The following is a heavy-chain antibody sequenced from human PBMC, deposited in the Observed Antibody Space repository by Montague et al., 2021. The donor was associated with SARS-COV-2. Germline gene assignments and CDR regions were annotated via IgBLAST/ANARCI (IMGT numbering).Heavy chain of an antibody. Sequence: SLRLSCAASGFTFSSYSMNWVRQAPGKGLEWVSSISSSSGYIYYADSVKGRFTISRDNAKNSLYLQMNSLRAEDTAVYYCARDSPPTAMVTYGMDVWGQGTTVTVSS. D-gene: IGHD5-18*01. V-gene: IGHV3-21*01. CDR1: GFTFSSYS. J-gene: IGHJ6*02. CDR2: ISSSSGYI. CDR3: ARDSPPTAMVTYGMDV.